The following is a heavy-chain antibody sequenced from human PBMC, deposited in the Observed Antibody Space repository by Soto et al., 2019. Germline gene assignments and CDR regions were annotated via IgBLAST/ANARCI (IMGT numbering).Heavy chain of an antibody. Sequence: EVQLLASGGGLVQPGGSLRLSCAASGFSFNSYAMSWVRQAPGKGLEWVSHIGGDGGSTYYADSVKGRFTISRDNSKKTVYLQMESLRPEDTAVYYCTGATYSDYWGQGTLVTVSS. J-gene: IGHJ4*02. CDR2: IGGDGGST. CDR1: GFSFNSYA. V-gene: IGHV3-23*01. CDR3: TGATYSDY.